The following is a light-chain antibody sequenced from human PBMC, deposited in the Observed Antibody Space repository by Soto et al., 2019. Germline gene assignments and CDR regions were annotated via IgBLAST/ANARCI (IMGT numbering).Light chain of an antibody. CDR3: SSYTSSSTLYV. J-gene: IGLJ1*01. Sequence: QSALTQPASVSGSPGQSITISCTGTSSDVGGYSYVSWYQQRPGKAPKLMIYDVSNRPSGVSNRFSGSKSGNTASLTISGLQAEDEADYYCSSYTSSSTLYVFGTGTKLTVL. CDR2: DVS. V-gene: IGLV2-14*01. CDR1: SSDVGGYSY.